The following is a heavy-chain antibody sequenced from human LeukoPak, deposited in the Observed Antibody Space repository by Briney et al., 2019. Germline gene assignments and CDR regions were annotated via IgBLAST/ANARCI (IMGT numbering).Heavy chain of an antibody. D-gene: IGHD2-2*01. Sequence: ASVKVSCKASGYTCTNYGISWGRQAPEQRLEWMSWINANNGEIRYAQNFQRTDTMTTDTSTTTAYMELRSLRSDDTAVYYCARVPPSGHQLFSSDYWGQGTQVTVSS. CDR3: ARVPPSGHQLFSSDY. V-gene: IGHV1-18*04. CDR1: GYTCTNYG. J-gene: IGHJ4*02. CDR2: INANNGEI.